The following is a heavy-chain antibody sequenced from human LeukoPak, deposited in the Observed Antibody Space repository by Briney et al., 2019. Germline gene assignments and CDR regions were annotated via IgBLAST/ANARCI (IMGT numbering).Heavy chain of an antibody. J-gene: IGHJ4*02. CDR2: INHSGST. CDR3: ARGSKHRYTDC. D-gene: IGHD5-18*01. V-gene: IGHV4-34*01. CDR1: GGSFSGYY. Sequence: SETLSLTCAVSGGSFSGYYWSWIRKRPGKGLEWIGEINHSGSTNYNPSLKSRVPIPVDTSKNQFSLNLSSVTAAATARYFCARGSKHRYTDCWGQGTLVTVSS.